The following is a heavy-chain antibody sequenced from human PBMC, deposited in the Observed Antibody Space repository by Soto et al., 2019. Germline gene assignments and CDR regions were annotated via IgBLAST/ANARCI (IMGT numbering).Heavy chain of an antibody. V-gene: IGHV4-30-4*01. CDR3: AHDSHGGNTYFDL. Sequence: VQLQESGPGLVRPSETLSLTCTVSGGSISSGNFYWSWIRQPPGKGLEWIGYIYFSGSTSYSPSLKSRLTISLNTSNNQFSLKLTSVTAADTAVYYCAHDSHGGNTYFDLCGQGAQVTVSS. D-gene: IGHD1-26*01. CDR2: IYFSGST. CDR1: GGSISSGNFY. J-gene: IGHJ4*02.